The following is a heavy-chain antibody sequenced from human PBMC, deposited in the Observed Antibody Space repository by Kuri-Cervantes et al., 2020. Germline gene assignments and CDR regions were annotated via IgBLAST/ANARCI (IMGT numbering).Heavy chain of an antibody. CDR3: AKEILGGLDAFDI. D-gene: IGHD3-16*01. CDR2: ISGSGGST. CDR1: GFTFSSYA. Sequence: GESLKISCAASGFTFSSYAMSWVRQAPGKGLEWVSAISGSGGSTYYADSVKGRFTISRDNSKNTLYLQMNSLRAEDTAVYYCAKEILGGLDAFDIWGQGTMVTVSS. V-gene: IGHV3-23*01. J-gene: IGHJ3*02.